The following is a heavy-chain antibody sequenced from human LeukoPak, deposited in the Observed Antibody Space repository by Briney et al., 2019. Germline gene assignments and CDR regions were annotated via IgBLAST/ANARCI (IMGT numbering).Heavy chain of an antibody. D-gene: IGHD5-24*01. CDR3: ARQLPLNRSDGSSSGFDY. V-gene: IGHV4-59*01. J-gene: IGHJ4*02. CDR1: GGSINSYY. CDR2: IYYSGST. Sequence: SETLSLTCTVSGGSINSYYWTWIRQPPGKGLEWLGYIYYSGSTNYNPSLKSRVTISLDTSKNQFSLRLTSVTAADTAVYYCARQLPLNRSDGSSSGFDYWGQGTLVTVSS.